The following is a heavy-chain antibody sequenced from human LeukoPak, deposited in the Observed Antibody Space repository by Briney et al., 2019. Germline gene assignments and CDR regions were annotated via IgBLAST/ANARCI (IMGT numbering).Heavy chain of an antibody. Sequence: ASVKVSCTASGYTFTTYGINWVRQAPGQGLEWMGWISAYNGNTNYAQKLQGRVTMTTDTSTSTAYMELRSLRSDDTALYYCARDLVAARPGWFDPWGQGTLVTVSS. CDR2: ISAYNGNT. V-gene: IGHV1-18*01. D-gene: IGHD6-6*01. J-gene: IGHJ5*02. CDR3: ARDLVAARPGWFDP. CDR1: GYTFTTYG.